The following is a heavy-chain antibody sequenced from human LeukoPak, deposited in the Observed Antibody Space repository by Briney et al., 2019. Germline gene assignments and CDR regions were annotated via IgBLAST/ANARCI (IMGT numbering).Heavy chain of an antibody. CDR1: GFTFSSYA. Sequence: GGSLRLSCAASGFTFSSYAMSWVRQAPGKGLEWVSAISGSGGSTYYADSVKDRFTISRDNSKNTLYLQMNSLRSEDTAVFYWAKAGIAAAGFLAYGGQGPRVTVS. D-gene: IGHD6-13*01. CDR3: AKAGIAAAGFLAY. J-gene: IGHJ4*02. CDR2: ISGSGGST. V-gene: IGHV3-23*01.